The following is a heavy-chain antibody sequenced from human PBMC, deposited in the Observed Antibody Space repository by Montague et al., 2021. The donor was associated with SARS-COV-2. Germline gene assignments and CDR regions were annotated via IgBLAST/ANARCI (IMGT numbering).Heavy chain of an antibody. Sequence: TLSLTCTVSIGSISSGSYYWSWIRQPAGKGLEWIGRIYTSGXTXYXXXXKXRVTISVDTSKNQFSLKLSSVTAADTAVYYCARDGYSSGWNGLHWFDPWGQGTLVTVPS. D-gene: IGHD6-25*01. V-gene: IGHV4-61*02. J-gene: IGHJ5*02. CDR2: IYTSGXT. CDR1: IGSISSGSYY. CDR3: ARDGYSSGWNGLHWFDP.